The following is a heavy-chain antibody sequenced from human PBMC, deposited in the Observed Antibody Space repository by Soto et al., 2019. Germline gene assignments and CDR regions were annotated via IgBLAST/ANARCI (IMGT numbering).Heavy chain of an antibody. V-gene: IGHV3-23*01. J-gene: IGHJ4*02. Sequence: LRLSCAASGFTFSSYAMSWVRQAPGKGLEWVSAISGSGGSTYYADSVKGRFTISRDNSKNTLYLQMNSLRAEDTAVYYCAKDRGGIVVVPAAMFEYWGQGTLVTVSS. D-gene: IGHD2-2*01. CDR1: GFTFSSYA. CDR2: ISGSGGST. CDR3: AKDRGGIVVVPAAMFEY.